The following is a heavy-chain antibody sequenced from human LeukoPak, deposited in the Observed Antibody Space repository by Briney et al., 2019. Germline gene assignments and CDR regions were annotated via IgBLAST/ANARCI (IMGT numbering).Heavy chain of an antibody. CDR1: GGSISSSSYY. CDR3: ARRSSLLDSFDP. Sequence: SETLSLTCTVSGGSISSSSYYRGWIRQPPGKGLEWIGSIYYSGSTYYNPSLKSRVTISVDTSKNQFSLKLSSVTAADTAVYYCARRSSLLDSFDPWGQGTLVTVSS. V-gene: IGHV4-39*01. CDR2: IYYSGST. J-gene: IGHJ5*02. D-gene: IGHD2-2*01.